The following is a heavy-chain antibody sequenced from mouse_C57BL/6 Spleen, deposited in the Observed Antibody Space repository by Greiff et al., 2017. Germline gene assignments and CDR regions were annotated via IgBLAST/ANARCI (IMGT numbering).Heavy chain of an antibody. CDR2: IYPGDGDT. J-gene: IGHJ4*01. CDR1: GYAFSSYW. Sequence: VQLQQSGAELVKPGASVKISCKASGYAFSSYWMNWVKQRPGKGLEWLGQIYPGDGDTNYNGKFKGRATLTADKSSSTSFMQLSSLTSEDSTVYFCARYYYYGSSPLAMDYWGQGTSVTVSS. CDR3: ARYYYYGSSPLAMDY. V-gene: IGHV1-80*01. D-gene: IGHD1-1*01.